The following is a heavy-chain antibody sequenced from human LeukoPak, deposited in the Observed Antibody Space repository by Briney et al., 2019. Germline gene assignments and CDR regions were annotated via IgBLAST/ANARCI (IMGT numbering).Heavy chain of an antibody. V-gene: IGHV4-31*03. Sequence: SETLSLTCSVSGGSISSGGYYWNWIRQHPGKGLESIGCIYYSGSTYYNPSLKSRVTISVDTSKNRFSLKLNSVTAADTAVYYCAAAPYYYDSSALHYFDYWGQGTLVTVSS. J-gene: IGHJ4*02. CDR2: IYYSGST. CDR1: GGSISSGGYY. CDR3: AAAPYYYDSSALHYFDY. D-gene: IGHD3-22*01.